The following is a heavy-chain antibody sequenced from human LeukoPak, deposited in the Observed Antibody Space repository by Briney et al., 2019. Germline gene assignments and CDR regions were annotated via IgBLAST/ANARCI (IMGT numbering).Heavy chain of an antibody. CDR3: ARGEVKEGGDESRLDY. Sequence: ASVKVSCKASGYTFTSYAMNWVRQAPGQGLEWMGWINTNTGNPTYAQGFTGRFVFSLDTSVSTAYLQISSLKAEDTAVYYCARGEVKEGGDESRLDYWGQGTLVTVSS. CDR1: GYTFTSYA. V-gene: IGHV7-4-1*02. J-gene: IGHJ4*02. D-gene: IGHD4-17*01. CDR2: INTNTGNP.